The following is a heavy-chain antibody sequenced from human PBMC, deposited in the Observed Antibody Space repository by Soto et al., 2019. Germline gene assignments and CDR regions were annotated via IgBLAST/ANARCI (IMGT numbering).Heavy chain of an antibody. Sequence: GGSLRLSSAASGFTFSSYSMNWVRQAPGKGLEWVSSISSSSSYIYYADSVKGRFTISRDNAKNSLYLQMNSLRAEDTAVYYCARAVVPAAMPYSDAFDIWGQGTMVTVSS. CDR1: GFTFSSYS. CDR2: ISSSSSYI. V-gene: IGHV3-21*01. CDR3: ARAVVPAAMPYSDAFDI. D-gene: IGHD2-2*01. J-gene: IGHJ3*02.